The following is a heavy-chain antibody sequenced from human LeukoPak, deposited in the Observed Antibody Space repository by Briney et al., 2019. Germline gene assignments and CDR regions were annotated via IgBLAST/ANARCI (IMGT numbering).Heavy chain of an antibody. D-gene: IGHD5-24*01. CDR2: IFSNGDT. Sequence: GGSLRLSCTASEFTVSRNYMLWVRQAPGKGLEWVSLIFSNGDTHYADSVKGRFTISRHTSKNTVSLQINSLRVEDTAMYYCTRDQMNYWGQGTLVTVSS. CDR1: EFTVSRNY. J-gene: IGHJ4*02. CDR3: TRDQMNY. V-gene: IGHV3-53*01.